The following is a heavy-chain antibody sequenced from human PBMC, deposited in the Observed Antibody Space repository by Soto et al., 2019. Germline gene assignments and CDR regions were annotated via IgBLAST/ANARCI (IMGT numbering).Heavy chain of an antibody. CDR3: ASGYYYDSSGLSYYYGMDV. J-gene: IGHJ6*02. Sequence: QVQLQESGPGLVKPSQTLSLTCTVSGGSISSGGYYWSWIRQHPGKGLEWIGYIYSRGSTYYNPSLKSRVTISVDTSKYQCSLKLSSVTAADTAVYYCASGYYYDSSGLSYYYGMDVWGQGTTVTVSS. D-gene: IGHD3-22*01. V-gene: IGHV4-31*03. CDR2: IYSRGST. CDR1: GGSISSGGYY.